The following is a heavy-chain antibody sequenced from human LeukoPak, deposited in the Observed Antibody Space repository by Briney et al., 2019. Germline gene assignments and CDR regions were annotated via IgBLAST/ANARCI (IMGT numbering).Heavy chain of an antibody. J-gene: IGHJ3*02. CDR2: INWNGGST. V-gene: IGHV3-20*04. CDR3: ARDYDSSGYSDAFDI. CDR1: GFTFDDYG. D-gene: IGHD3-22*01. Sequence: GGSLRLSCAASGFTFDDYGMSWVRQAPGKGLEWVSGINWNGGSTGYADSVKGRFTTSRDNAKNSLYLQMNSLRAEDTALYYCARDYDSSGYSDAFDIWGQGTMVTVSS.